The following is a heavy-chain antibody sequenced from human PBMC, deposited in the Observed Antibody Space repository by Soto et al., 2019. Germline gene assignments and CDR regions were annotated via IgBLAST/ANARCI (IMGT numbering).Heavy chain of an antibody. J-gene: IGHJ6*02. V-gene: IGHV1-2*04. Sequence: ASVKVSCKASGYTFTGYYMHWVRQAPGQGLDWVGWINPNSCGTKYAQKFRGWVTRTRDTSISTAYMELSRLRSDDTAVYYCARGQVADIVATIIVYYGMDVWGQGTTVTVSS. CDR3: ARGQVADIVATIIVYYGMDV. D-gene: IGHD5-12*01. CDR2: INPNSCGT. CDR1: GYTFTGYY.